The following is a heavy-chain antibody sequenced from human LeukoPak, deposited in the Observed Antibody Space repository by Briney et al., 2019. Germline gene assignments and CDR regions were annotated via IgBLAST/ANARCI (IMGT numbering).Heavy chain of an antibody. CDR2: SYYSGTT. CDR3: GRRGYNYGIDY. D-gene: IGHD5-18*01. J-gene: IGHJ4*02. CDR1: GGSISVSSYY. Sequence: SETLSLTCTVSGGSISVSSYYWAWIRQPPGKGLEWIGSSYYSGTTNYNPPLKSRVTISIDTSKNQFSLKLSSVTAADTAVYYCGRRGYNYGIDYWGQGTMVTVSS. V-gene: IGHV4-39*01.